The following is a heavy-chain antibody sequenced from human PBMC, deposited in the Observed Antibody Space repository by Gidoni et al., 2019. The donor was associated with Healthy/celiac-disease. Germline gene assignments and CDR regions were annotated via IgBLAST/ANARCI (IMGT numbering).Heavy chain of an antibody. Sequence: QVQLQQWGAGLLKPSETLSLTCAVYSGSFSGYYWSWIRQPPGKGLEWIGEINHSGSTNYNPSLKSRVTISVDTSKNQFSLKLSSVTAADTAVYYCARGRPRHYYGSGSYMSYWGQGTLVTVSS. V-gene: IGHV4-34*01. CDR3: ARGRPRHYYGSGSYMSY. CDR1: SGSFSGYY. CDR2: INHSGST. D-gene: IGHD3-10*01. J-gene: IGHJ4*02.